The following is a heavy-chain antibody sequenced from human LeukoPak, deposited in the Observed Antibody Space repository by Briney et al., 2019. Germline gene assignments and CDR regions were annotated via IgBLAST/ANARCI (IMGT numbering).Heavy chain of an antibody. CDR1: GYSISSGYY. CDR3: ARVGATKYFDY. J-gene: IGHJ4*02. Sequence: SETLSLTCTVSGYSISSGYYWGWIRQPLGKGLEWIGSIYHSGSTYYNPSLKSRVTISVDTSKNQFSLKLSSVTAADTAVYYCARVGATKYFDYWGQGTLVTVSS. V-gene: IGHV4-38-2*02. CDR2: IYHSGST. D-gene: IGHD1-26*01.